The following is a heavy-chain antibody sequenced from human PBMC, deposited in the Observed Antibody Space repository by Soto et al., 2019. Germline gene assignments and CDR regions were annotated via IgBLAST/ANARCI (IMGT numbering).Heavy chain of an antibody. CDR1: GGSFSGYY. V-gene: IGHV4-34*01. CDR2: INHSGST. J-gene: IGHJ4*02. Sequence: SETLSLTCAVYGGSFSGYYWSWIRQPPGKGLEWIGEINHSGSTNYNPSLKSRVTISVDTSKNQFSLKLSSVTAADTAVYYCARAAAGILENDYYFDYWGQGTLVTVSS. CDR3: ARAAAGILENDYYFDY. D-gene: IGHD6-13*01.